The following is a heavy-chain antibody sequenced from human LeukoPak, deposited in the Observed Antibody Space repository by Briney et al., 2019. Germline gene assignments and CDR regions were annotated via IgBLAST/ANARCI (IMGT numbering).Heavy chain of an antibody. CDR2: IYYSGST. CDR1: GGSISSSSYY. V-gene: IGHV4-39*01. J-gene: IGHJ4*02. CDR3: ARHVPLPSTLGFDY. D-gene: IGHD2/OR15-2a*01. Sequence: SETLSLTCTVSGGSISSSSYYWGWIRQPPGKGLEWIGSIYYSGSTYYNPSLKSRVTISVDTSKNQFSLNLSSVTAADTAVYYCARHVPLPSTLGFDYWGPGTLVTVSS.